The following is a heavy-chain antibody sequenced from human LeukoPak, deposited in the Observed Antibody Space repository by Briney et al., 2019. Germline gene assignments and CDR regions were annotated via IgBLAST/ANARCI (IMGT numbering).Heavy chain of an antibody. CDR2: IYYSGST. V-gene: IGHV4-39*01. D-gene: IGHD3-22*01. J-gene: IGHJ4*02. Sequence: SETLSLTCTVSGGSISSSSYSWGWIRQPPGKGLEWIGSIYYSGSTYYNPPLKSRVTISVDTSKNQFSLKLSSVTAADTAVYYCARAPNYYYDSSGLDYWGQGTLVTVSS. CDR3: ARAPNYYYDSSGLDY. CDR1: GGSISSSSYS.